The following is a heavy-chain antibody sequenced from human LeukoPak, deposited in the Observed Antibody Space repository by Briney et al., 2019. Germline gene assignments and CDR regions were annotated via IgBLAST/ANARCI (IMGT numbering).Heavy chain of an antibody. D-gene: IGHD6-19*01. CDR3: AKARDSRLQWLVPDY. Sequence: GGSLRLSCAASGFTVSSNYMSWVRQAPGKGLEWVSAISGSGGSTYYADSVKGRFTISRDNSKNTLYLQMNSLRAEDTAVYYCAKARDSRLQWLVPDYWGQGTLVTVSS. V-gene: IGHV3-23*01. CDR2: ISGSGGST. J-gene: IGHJ4*02. CDR1: GFTVSSNY.